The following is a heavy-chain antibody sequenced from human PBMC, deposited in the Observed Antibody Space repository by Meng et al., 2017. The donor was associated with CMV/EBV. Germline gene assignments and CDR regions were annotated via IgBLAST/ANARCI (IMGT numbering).Heavy chain of an antibody. CDR1: GFTFSSYA. CDR3: ARVTAVWSGLFDY. CDR2: ISGSGGST. D-gene: IGHD3-3*01. V-gene: IGHV3-23*01. J-gene: IGHJ4*02. Sequence: GGSLRLSCAASGFTFSSYAMSWVRQAPGKGLEWVSAISGSGGSTYYADSVKGRFTISRDNSKNTLYLQMNSLRAEDTAVYYCARVTAVWSGLFDYWGQGTLVTVSS.